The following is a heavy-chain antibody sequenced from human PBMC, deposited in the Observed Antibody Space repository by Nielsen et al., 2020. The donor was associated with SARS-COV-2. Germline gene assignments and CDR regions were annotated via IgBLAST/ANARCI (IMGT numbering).Heavy chain of an antibody. J-gene: IGHJ4*02. CDR2: IRSKANSYAT. CDR1: GFTFSGSA. Sequence: GESLKISCAASGFTFSGSAMHWVRQASGKGLEWVGRIRSKANSYATAYAASVKGRFTISRDDSKNTAYLQMNSLKTEGTAVYYCTLKTHWGQGTLVTVSS. CDR3: TLKTH. V-gene: IGHV3-73*01.